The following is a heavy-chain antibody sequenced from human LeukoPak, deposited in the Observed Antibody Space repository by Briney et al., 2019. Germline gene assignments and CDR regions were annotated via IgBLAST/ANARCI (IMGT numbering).Heavy chain of an antibody. J-gene: IGHJ4*02. CDR3: ARGDPVGLFDD. Sequence: SETLSLTCIVSGGSISSYYWSWIRQPPGKGLEWIGYIFHSGTTNYNPSPKSRVTISVDTSKNHCSLRLSSVTAAHTAVYYCARGDPVGLFDDWGQGILVTVSS. CDR2: IFHSGTT. V-gene: IGHV4-59*01. D-gene: IGHD1-26*01. CDR1: GGSISSYY.